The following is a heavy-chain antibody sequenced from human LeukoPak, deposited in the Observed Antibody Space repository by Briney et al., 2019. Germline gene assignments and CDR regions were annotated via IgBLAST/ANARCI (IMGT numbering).Heavy chain of an antibody. CDR2: IKQDGSEK. CDR1: GFTFSSYW. Sequence: GGSLRLSCAASGFTFSSYWMSWVRQAPGKGLEWVANIKQDGSEKYYVDSVKGRFTISRDNAKDSLYLQMNSLRAEDTAVYYCAELGITMIGGVWGKGTTVTISS. V-gene: IGHV3-7*01. J-gene: IGHJ6*04. CDR3: AELGITMIGGV. D-gene: IGHD3-10*02.